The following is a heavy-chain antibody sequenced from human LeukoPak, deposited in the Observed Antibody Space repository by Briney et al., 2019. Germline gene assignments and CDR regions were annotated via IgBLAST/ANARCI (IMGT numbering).Heavy chain of an antibody. Sequence: ASVKVSCKASGYTFSDFYIHWVRQAPGQGLEYVGWITPKSGDTYSPQRFQGRVTMTRDASISTAYMELSSLGSDDTAVYFCARERLADERAWAYWGQGTLVTVSS. CDR1: GYTFSDFY. CDR3: ARERLADERAWAY. CDR2: ITPKSGDT. D-gene: IGHD3-3*02. V-gene: IGHV1-2*02. J-gene: IGHJ4*02.